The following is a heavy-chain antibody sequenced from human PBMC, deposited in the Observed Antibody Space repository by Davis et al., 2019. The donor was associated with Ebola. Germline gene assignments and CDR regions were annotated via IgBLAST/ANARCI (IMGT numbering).Heavy chain of an antibody. CDR3: ARDSVVTPADY. D-gene: IGHD4-23*01. V-gene: IGHV1-69*05. J-gene: IGHJ4*02. CDR2: IIPIFGTA. CDR1: GGTFSNYA. Sequence: SVKVSCKASGGTFSNYAISWVRQAPGQGLEWMGGIIPIFGTANYAQKLQGRVTMTTDTSTSTAYMELRSLRSDDTAVYYCARDSVVTPADYWGQGTLVTVSS.